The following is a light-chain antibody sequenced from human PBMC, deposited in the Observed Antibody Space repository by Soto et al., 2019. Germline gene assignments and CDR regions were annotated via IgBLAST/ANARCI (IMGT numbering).Light chain of an antibody. V-gene: IGKV3-20*01. Sequence: EIVLTQSPGTLSLSPGERATLSCRASQSVSSSYLAWYQQKPGQAPRLLIYGASSRATGIPDRFSGSGSGTDFALTISRLEPEDFAVYYCQQYDSPPLPFGQGTKVEIK. CDR1: QSVSSSY. CDR3: QQYDSPPLP. J-gene: IGKJ1*01. CDR2: GAS.